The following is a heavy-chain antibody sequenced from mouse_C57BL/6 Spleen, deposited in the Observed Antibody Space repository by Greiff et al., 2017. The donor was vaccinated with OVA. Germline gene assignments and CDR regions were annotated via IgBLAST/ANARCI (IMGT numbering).Heavy chain of an antibody. CDR3: AKGASYYGSSSSYYFDY. D-gene: IGHD1-1*01. J-gene: IGHJ2*01. V-gene: IGHV2-5*01. Sequence: VQLQESGPGLVQPSQSLSITCTVSGFSLTSYGVHWVRQSPGKGLEWLGVIWRGGSTDYNAAFMSRLSITKDNSKSQVFFKMNSLQADDTAIYYCAKGASYYGSSSSYYFDYWGQGTTLTVSS. CDR1: GFSLTSYG. CDR2: IWRGGST.